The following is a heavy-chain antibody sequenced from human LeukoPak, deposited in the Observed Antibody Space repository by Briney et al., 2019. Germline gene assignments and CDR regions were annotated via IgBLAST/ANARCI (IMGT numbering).Heavy chain of an antibody. Sequence: GGSLRLSCAASGFTVSSNYMSWVRQAPGKGLEWVSVIYSGGSTYYADSVKGRFTISRDNSKNTLYLQMNSLRAEDTAVYYCASCTYYDILTGYPWPIDYWGQGTLVTVSS. CDR2: IYSGGST. J-gene: IGHJ4*02. CDR1: GFTVSSNY. V-gene: IGHV3-66*02. D-gene: IGHD3-9*01. CDR3: ASCTYYDILTGYPWPIDY.